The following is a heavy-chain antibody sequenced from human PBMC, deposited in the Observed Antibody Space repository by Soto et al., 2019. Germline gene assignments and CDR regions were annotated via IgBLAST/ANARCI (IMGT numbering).Heavy chain of an antibody. V-gene: IGHV3-33*01. CDR2: IWYDGSEK. CDR3: ARDLGWPAARFDP. CDR1: GFTFRNHG. D-gene: IGHD2-2*01. J-gene: IGHJ5*02. Sequence: ESGGGVVQAGRSPRLSCAASGFTFRNHGMHWVRLAPGKGLEWMAVIWYDGSEKYYADSVKGRFTISRDNSKNTLYLQMNSLRGEDTAVYYCARDLGWPAARFDPWGQGTLVTVSS.